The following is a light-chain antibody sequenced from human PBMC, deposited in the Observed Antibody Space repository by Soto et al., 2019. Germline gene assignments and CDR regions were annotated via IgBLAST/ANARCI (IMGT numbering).Light chain of an antibody. CDR3: NSYTSSSALV. V-gene: IGLV2-14*01. CDR1: SSDVGGYNY. Sequence: QSALTQPASVSGSPGQSITISCTGTSSDVGGYNYVSWHQHYPGKAPKLMIYEVSNRPSGVSNRFSGSKSGNTASLTISGLQAEDEADYYCNSYTSSSALVFGTGTKVTVL. J-gene: IGLJ1*01. CDR2: EVS.